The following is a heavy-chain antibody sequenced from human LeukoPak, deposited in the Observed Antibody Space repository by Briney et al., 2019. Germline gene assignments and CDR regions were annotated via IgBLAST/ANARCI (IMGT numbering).Heavy chain of an antibody. CDR3: ARVMTTVTTIDY. CDR2: ISYDGSNK. J-gene: IGHJ4*02. V-gene: IGHV3-30*03. D-gene: IGHD4-17*01. CDR1: GLTFSNYG. Sequence: PGRSLRLSCAASGLTFSNYGMHWVRQAPGKGLEWVAVISYDGSNKYYADSVRGRFTISRDNSKNTLYLQMDSLRPEDTAVYYCARVMTTVTTIDYWGQGTLVTVSS.